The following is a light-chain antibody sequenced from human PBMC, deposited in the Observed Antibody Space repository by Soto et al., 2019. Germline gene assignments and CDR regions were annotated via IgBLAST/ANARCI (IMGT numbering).Light chain of an antibody. V-gene: IGLV2-14*01. CDR1: SSDVGGYNY. CDR2: DVS. CDR3: SSYTSRSTSGV. Sequence: QSALTQPASVSGSPGQSITISCTGTSSDVGGYNYVSWYQQHPGKAPKLMIYDVSNRPSGVSNRFSGSKSGNTASLTISGLQAEDEADYYCSSYTSRSTSGVFGGGTTLTVL. J-gene: IGLJ2*01.